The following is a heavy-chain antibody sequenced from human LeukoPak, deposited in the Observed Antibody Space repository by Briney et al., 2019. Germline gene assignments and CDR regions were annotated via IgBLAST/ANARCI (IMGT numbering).Heavy chain of an antibody. CDR1: GYTFTGYY. J-gene: IGHJ5*02. V-gene: IGHV1-2*02. CDR3: ARDPRYCSGGSCYGYNWFDH. D-gene: IGHD2-15*01. CDR2: INPNSGGT. Sequence: ASVKVSCKASGYTFTGYYMHWVRQAPGQGLEWMGWINPNSGGTNYAQKFQGRVTMTRDTSISTAYMELSRLRSDDTAVYNCARDPRYCSGGSCYGYNWFDHWGQGTLVTVSS.